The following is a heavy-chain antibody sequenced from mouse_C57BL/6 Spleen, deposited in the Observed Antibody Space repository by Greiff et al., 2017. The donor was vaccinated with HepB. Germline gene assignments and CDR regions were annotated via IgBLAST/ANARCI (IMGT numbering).Heavy chain of an antibody. J-gene: IGHJ4*01. CDR1: GYTFTSYW. D-gene: IGHD1-1*01. CDR3: ARHYGSPHYYAMDY. CDR2: IYPGSGST. Sequence: QVQLQQPGAELVKPGASVKMSCKASGYTFTSYWITWVKQRPGQGLEWIGDIYPGSGSTNYNEKFKSKATLTVDTSSSTAYMQLSSLTSEDSAVYYCARHYGSPHYYAMDYWGQGTSVTVSS. V-gene: IGHV1-55*01.